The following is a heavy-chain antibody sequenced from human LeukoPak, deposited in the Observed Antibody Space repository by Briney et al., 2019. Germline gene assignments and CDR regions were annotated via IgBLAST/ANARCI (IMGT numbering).Heavy chain of an antibody. V-gene: IGHV3-21*01. CDR1: GFTFSSYS. J-gene: IGHJ4*02. D-gene: IGHD3-16*02. CDR3: ARDSRSLAALYYFDY. Sequence: GGSLRLSCAASGFTFSSYSMNWVRQAPGKGLEWVSSISSSSSYIYYADSVKGRFTISRDNAKNSLYLQMNSPRAEDTAVYYCARDSRSLAALYYFDYWGQGTLVTVSS. CDR2: ISSSSSYI.